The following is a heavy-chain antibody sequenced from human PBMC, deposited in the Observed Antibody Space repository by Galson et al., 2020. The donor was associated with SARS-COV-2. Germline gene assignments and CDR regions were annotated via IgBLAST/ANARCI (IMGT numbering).Heavy chain of an antibody. Sequence: SQTLSLTCTVPGGSISSYYWSWIRQPPGKGLEWIGYIYYRGSTNYNPSLKSRVTISVDTSKNQFSLKLSSVTAADTAVYYCARDRDTAMPKGYYYMDVWGKGTTFTVSS. CDR2: IYYRGST. J-gene: IGHJ6*03. D-gene: IGHD5-18*01. CDR3: ARDRDTAMPKGYYYMDV. V-gene: IGHV4-59*01. CDR1: GGSISSYY.